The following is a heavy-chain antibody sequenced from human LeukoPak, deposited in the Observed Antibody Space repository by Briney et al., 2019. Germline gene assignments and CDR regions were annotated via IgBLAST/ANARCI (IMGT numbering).Heavy chain of an antibody. V-gene: IGHV3-30*04. Sequence: GRSLRLSCAASGFTFSNYAMHWVRQAPGKGLEWVAVISYDGSNKYYADSAKGRFTISRDYSKNTLYLQMNSLRAEDTAVYYCARDRWLQFDYFDYWGQGTLVTVSS. CDR3: ARDRWLQFDYFDY. J-gene: IGHJ4*02. CDR2: ISYDGSNK. D-gene: IGHD5-24*01. CDR1: GFTFSNYA.